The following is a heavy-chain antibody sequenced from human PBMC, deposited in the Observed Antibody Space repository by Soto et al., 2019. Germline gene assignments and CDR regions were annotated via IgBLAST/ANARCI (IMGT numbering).Heavy chain of an antibody. J-gene: IGHJ4*02. V-gene: IGHV3-21*01. CDR2: ISSSSSYI. CDR3: ARDRYYDSSGYYVFDY. Sequence: GGSLRLSCAASGFTFSSYSMNWVRQAPGKGLEWVSSISSSSSYIYYADSVKGRFTISRDNAKNSLYLQMNSLRAEDTAVYYCARDRYYDSSGYYVFDYWGQGTLVTVSS. D-gene: IGHD3-22*01. CDR1: GFTFSSYS.